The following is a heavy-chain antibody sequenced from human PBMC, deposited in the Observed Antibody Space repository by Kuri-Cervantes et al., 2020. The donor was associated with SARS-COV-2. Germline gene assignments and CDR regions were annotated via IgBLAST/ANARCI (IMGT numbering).Heavy chain of an antibody. Sequence: LRLSCAISGDSVSRNGAAWTWIRQSTSKGLEWLGRTCYRSKWYTDYAAPVKSRITINPDTSTNQFSLQLTSVTPEDTAVYFCAREDMVGEFKYWGQGTLVTVSS. CDR3: AREDMVGEFKY. J-gene: IGHJ4*02. CDR1: GDSVSRNGAA. D-gene: IGHD1-26*01. CDR2: TCYRSKWYT. V-gene: IGHV6-1*01.